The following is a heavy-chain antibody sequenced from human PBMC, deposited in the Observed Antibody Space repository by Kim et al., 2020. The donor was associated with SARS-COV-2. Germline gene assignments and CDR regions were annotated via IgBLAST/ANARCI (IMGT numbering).Heavy chain of an antibody. CDR2: IKHGSEK. D-gene: IGHD3-10*01. Sequence: GGSLRLSCAACGFSFNDYWMTWIRQAPGKGLEWVAGIKHGSEKLYADSVKGRFTISRDNAKTSLYLQMNSLRVEDMAVYYCTRALSGSGRGFDPWGQGTLVTVSS. V-gene: IGHV3-7*05. CDR3: TRALSGSGRGFDP. CDR1: GFSFNDYW. J-gene: IGHJ5*02.